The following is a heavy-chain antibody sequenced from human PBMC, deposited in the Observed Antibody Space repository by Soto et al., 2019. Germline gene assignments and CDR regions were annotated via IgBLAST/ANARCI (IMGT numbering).Heavy chain of an antibody. J-gene: IGHJ6*02. CDR3: ASTSISFWSGYPLPLGMDV. Sequence: EVQLVESGGGLIQPGGSLRLSRAASGFTVSSNYMSWVRQAPGKGLEWVSVIYSGGSTYYADSVKGRFTISRDNSKNTMYLQMNSLRAEDTAVYYCASTSISFWSGYPLPLGMDVWGQGTTVTVSS. CDR2: IYSGGST. CDR1: GFTVSSNY. V-gene: IGHV3-53*01. D-gene: IGHD3-3*01.